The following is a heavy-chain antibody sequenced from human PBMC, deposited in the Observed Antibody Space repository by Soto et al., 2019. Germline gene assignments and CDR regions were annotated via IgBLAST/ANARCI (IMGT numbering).Heavy chain of an antibody. V-gene: IGHV1-24*01. CDR2: FDPEDGET. CDR3: ATGGAGLDLFDS. J-gene: IGHJ5*01. CDR1: GYTLTELS. D-gene: IGHD6-19*01. Sequence: ASVKVSCKVSGYTLTELSMHWVRQAPGKGLEWMGGFDPEDGETIYAQKFQGRVTMTEDTSTDTAYMELSSLRSEDTAAYYCATGGAGLDLFDSWGQGSLVIVSS.